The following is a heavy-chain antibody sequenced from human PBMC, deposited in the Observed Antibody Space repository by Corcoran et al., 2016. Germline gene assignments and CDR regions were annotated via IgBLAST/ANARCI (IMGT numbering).Heavy chain of an antibody. CDR3: TRDPDY. Sequence: EVQLVESGGGLVQPGGSLKLSCAASGFTFSGSAMHWVRQASGKGMEWVGRIRSKANSYATAYAASVKGRFTICRDDSKNTAYLQMNSLKTENTAVYYCTRDPDYCGQGTLVTVSS. J-gene: IGHJ4*02. V-gene: IGHV3-73*02. CDR2: IRSKANSYAT. CDR1: GFTFSGSA.